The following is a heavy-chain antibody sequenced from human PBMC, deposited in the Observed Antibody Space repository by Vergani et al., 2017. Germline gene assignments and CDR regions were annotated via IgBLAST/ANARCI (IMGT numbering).Heavy chain of an antibody. CDR2: IIPIVGTA. J-gene: IGHJ4*02. CDR1: GGTFSSYA. Sequence: QVQLVQSGAEVKKPGSSVKVSCKASGGTFSSYAISWVRQAPGQGLEWMGGIIPIVGTANYAQKFQGRVTITADESTSTAYMELSSLRSEDTAVYYCARDASSGYYAGGGYCFDYWGQGTLVTVSS. D-gene: IGHD3-22*01. CDR3: ARDASSGYYAGGGYCFDY. V-gene: IGHV1-69*01.